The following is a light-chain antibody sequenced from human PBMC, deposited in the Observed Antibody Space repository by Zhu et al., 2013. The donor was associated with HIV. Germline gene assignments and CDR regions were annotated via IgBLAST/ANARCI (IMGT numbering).Light chain of an antibody. J-gene: IGKJ2*03. CDR1: QGIATY. Sequence: AIRLTQSPSSFSASTGDRVTITCRADQGIATYLAWYQHKPGRAPNLLIYAASVLQSGVPSRFNGSGSGTHFTLTVNCLQSEDFATYYCQHYNSYPYSFGQGTKLEIK. CDR3: QHYNSYPYS. CDR2: AAS. V-gene: IGKV1-8*01.